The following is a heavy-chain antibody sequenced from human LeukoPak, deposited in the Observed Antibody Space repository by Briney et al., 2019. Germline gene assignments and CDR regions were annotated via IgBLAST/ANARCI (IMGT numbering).Heavy chain of an antibody. CDR1: GYTLTRYY. CDR3: ALSNTDSSGTDY. J-gene: IGHJ4*02. D-gene: IGHD3-22*01. Sequence: GGSVTVSCTASGYTLTRYYMHWVRQAPGQGLEWMGIINPSCGSTSYAQKFQGRVTMTRDTSTSTVYMELSSLRSEDTAVYYCALSNTDSSGTDYWGQGTLVTVSS. V-gene: IGHV1-46*01. CDR2: INPSCGST.